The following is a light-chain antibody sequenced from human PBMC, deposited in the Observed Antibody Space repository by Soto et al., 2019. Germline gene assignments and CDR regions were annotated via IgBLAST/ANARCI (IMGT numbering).Light chain of an antibody. CDR1: QSISNNY. CDR3: HQYATSPALT. J-gene: IGKJ4*01. Sequence: EIVLTQSPGTLSLSPGERATLSCRASQSISNNYLAWYQQKPSQAPRLLIYGASSRATGIPDRFSGSGSGTDFSLTISRLEPEDFAVYYCHQYATSPALTFGGGTKVDIK. V-gene: IGKV3-20*01. CDR2: GAS.